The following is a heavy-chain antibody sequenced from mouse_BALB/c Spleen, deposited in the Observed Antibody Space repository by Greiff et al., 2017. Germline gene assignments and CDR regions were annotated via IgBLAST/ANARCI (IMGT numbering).Heavy chain of an antibody. J-gene: IGHJ2*01. CDR3: ARIYDGNGSDY. Sequence: QVQLQQSGAELVRPGSSVKISCKASGYAFSSYWMNWVKQRPGQGLEWIGQIYPGDGDTNYNGKFKGKATLTADKSSSTAYMQLSSLTSEDSAVYFCARIYDGNGSDYWGQGTTLTVSS. CDR2: IYPGDGDT. D-gene: IGHD2-3*01. V-gene: IGHV1-80*01. CDR1: GYAFSSYW.